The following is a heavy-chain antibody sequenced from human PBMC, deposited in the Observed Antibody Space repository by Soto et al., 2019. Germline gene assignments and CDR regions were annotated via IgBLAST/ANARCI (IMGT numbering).Heavy chain of an antibody. D-gene: IGHD3-10*01. CDR3: AKGCGSSLATCFDY. Sequence: GGSLRLSCAASGFTVSSNYMSWVRQAPGKGLEWVSVIYSGGSTYYADSVKGRFTISRDNSKNTLNLQMNSLRAEDTAVYYCAKGCGSSLATCFDYWGQGTLVTV. V-gene: IGHV3-53*05. CDR2: IYSGGST. J-gene: IGHJ4*02. CDR1: GFTVSSNY.